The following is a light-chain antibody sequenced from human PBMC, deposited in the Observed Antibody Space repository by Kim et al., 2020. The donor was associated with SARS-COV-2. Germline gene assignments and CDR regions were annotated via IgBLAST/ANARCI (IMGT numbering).Light chain of an antibody. V-gene: IGKV3-20*01. CDR3: QQYGRSPPT. CDR2: GAS. J-gene: IGKJ1*01. CDR1: QSVSSSY. Sequence: EIVLTQSPGTLSLSPGERATLSCRASQSVSSSYLAWYQHKPGQAPRLLMSGASTRATGIPDRFSGSGSGTDFTLTISRLEPEDFAVYYCQQYGRSPPTFGHGTKVDIK.